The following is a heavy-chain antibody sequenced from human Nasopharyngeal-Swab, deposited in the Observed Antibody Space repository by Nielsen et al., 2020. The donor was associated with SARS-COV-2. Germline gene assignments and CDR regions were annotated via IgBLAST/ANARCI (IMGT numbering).Heavy chain of an antibody. J-gene: IGHJ6*02. CDR1: GFTLSSYG. CDR2: IWYDGSKK. V-gene: IGHV3-33*01. CDR3: ARQWNGMDV. D-gene: IGHD6-19*01. Sequence: GGSLRLSCAASGFTLSSYGMHWVRQAPGKGLEWVAVIWYDGSKKYYADSVKGRFTISRDNSKNTLYLQMNSLRAEDTAVYYCARQWNGMDVWGQGTTVTVSS.